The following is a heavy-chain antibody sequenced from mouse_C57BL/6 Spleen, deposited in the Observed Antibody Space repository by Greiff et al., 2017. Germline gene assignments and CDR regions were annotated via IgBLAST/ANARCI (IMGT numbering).Heavy chain of an antibody. D-gene: IGHD1-1*01. CDR3: ARNYYGSSYWYFDV. V-gene: IGHV5-17*01. CDR2: ISSGSSTI. J-gene: IGHJ1*03. Sequence: KVVEWVAYISSGSSTIYYADTVKGRFTISRDNAKNTLFLQMTSLRSEDTAMYYCARNYYGSSYWYFDVWGTGTTVTVSS.